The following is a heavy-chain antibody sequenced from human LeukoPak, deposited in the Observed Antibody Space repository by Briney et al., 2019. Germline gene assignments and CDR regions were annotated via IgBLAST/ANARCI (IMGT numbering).Heavy chain of an antibody. J-gene: IGHJ4*02. D-gene: IGHD6-19*01. CDR1: GFTFSSYI. CDR2: ISSSSSTI. Sequence: GGSLRLSCAASGFTFSSYIMNWVRQAPGKGLEWVSYISSSSSTIYYADSVKGRFTISRDNAKNSLYLQMNSLRAEDTAVYYCARAPRIAVAGIDYWGQGTLVTVSS. CDR3: ARAPRIAVAGIDY. V-gene: IGHV3-48*01.